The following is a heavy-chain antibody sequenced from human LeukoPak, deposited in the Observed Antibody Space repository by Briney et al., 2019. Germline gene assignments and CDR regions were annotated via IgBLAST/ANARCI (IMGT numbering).Heavy chain of an antibody. CDR2: IKEDGSKK. D-gene: IGHD3-22*01. CDR1: GFTFSGHW. J-gene: IGHJ4*02. Sequence: GGSLRLSCAASGFTFSGHWMTWVRQAPGKGLEWVANIKEDGSKKNYVDSVKGRFTISRDNAKNSLYLQMASLRAEDTAMYYCATPLDYRDSSGFHQGGDWGQGTLVTVSS. CDR3: ATPLDYRDSSGFHQGGD. V-gene: IGHV3-7*03.